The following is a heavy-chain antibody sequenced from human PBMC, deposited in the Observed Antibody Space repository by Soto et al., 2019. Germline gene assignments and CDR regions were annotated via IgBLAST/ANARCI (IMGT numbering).Heavy chain of an antibody. CDR3: ARVPRSGCYYDAFVF. CDR1: GYTFTSYD. CDR2: MNPNSGNT. D-gene: IGHD6-19*01. Sequence: GASVKVSCKASGYTFTSYDINWVRQATGQGLEWMGWMNPNSGNTGYAQKFQGRVTMTRNTSISTAYMELSSLRSEDTAVYYCARVPRSGCYYDAFVFSGPATMVTVS. V-gene: IGHV1-8*01. J-gene: IGHJ3*01.